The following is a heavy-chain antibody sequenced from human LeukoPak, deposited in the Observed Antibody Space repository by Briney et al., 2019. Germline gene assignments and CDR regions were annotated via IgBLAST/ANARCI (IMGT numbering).Heavy chain of an antibody. D-gene: IGHD3-10*01. CDR1: GGSISSYY. V-gene: IGHV4-59*01. CDR2: IYYSGST. CDR3: ASGERGSGSYYNLPPHFDY. Sequence: SETLSLTCTVSGGSISSYYWSWIRQPPGKGLEWIGYIYYSGSTNYNPSLKSRVTISVDTSKNQFSLKLSSVTAADTAVYYCASGERGSGSYYNLPPHFDYWGQGTLVTVSS. J-gene: IGHJ4*02.